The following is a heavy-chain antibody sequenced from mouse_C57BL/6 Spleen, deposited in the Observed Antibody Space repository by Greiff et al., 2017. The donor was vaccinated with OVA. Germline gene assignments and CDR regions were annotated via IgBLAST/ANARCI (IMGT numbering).Heavy chain of an antibody. CDR1: GYTFTDYE. CDR2: IDPETGGT. D-gene: IGHD6-1*01. J-gene: IGHJ2*01. CDR3: VNLDY. V-gene: IGHV1-15*01. Sequence: VQGVESGAELVRPGASVTLSCKASGYTFTDYEMHWVKQTPVHGLEWIGAIDPETGGTAYNQKFKGKAILTADKSSSTAYMELRSLTSEDSAVYYCVNLDYWGQGTTLTVSS.